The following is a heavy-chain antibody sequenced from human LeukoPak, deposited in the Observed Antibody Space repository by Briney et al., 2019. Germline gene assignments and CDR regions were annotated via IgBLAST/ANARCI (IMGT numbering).Heavy chain of an antibody. D-gene: IGHD3-22*01. CDR1: GGSISIYY. CDR3: ARGSYDSSGYTDYYFDY. V-gene: IGHV4-4*07. Sequence: SETLSLTCTVSGGSISIYYWSWIRQPAGKGLEWIGHIYTSGSTNYNPSLKSRVTISVDTSKNQFSLKLSSVTAADTAVYYCARGSYDSSGYTDYYFDYWGQGTLVTVSS. J-gene: IGHJ4*02. CDR2: IYTSGST.